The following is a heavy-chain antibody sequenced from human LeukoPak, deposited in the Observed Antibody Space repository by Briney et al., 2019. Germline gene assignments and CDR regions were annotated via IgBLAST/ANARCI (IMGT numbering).Heavy chain of an antibody. CDR3: ARDDNWLIDY. V-gene: IGHV4-4*07. J-gene: IGHJ4*02. D-gene: IGHD5-24*01. Sequence: SETLSLTCTVSGFSISSYYWNWIRQPAGKGLEWIGRVYTTGSTNYNPPLKSRVTMSVDTSKNQSSLKLSSVTAADTAVYYCARDDNWLIDYWGQGTLVTVSS. CDR1: GFSISSYY. CDR2: VYTTGST.